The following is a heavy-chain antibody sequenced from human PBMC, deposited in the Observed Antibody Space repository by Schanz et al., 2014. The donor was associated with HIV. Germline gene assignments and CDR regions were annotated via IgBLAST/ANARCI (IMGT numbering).Heavy chain of an antibody. CDR3: ARGLGYCDNGVCLTHSGWWYFDF. CDR2: INHSGST. CDR1: GGSLSGYD. V-gene: IGHV4-34*01. J-gene: IGHJ2*01. Sequence: QVQLQQWGAGLLNSSETLSLTCAVYGGSLSGYDWNWIRQSPGKGLEWIGEINHSGSTNYNPSLKSRVSMSVDTSKRQFSLKLSSVTAADTAVYYCARGLGYCDNGVCLTHSGWWYFDFWGRGTLVTVSS. D-gene: IGHD2-8*01.